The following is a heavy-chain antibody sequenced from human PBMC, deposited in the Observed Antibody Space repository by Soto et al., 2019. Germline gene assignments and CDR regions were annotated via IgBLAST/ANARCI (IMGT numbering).Heavy chain of an antibody. CDR3: ARAYGYSFDH. D-gene: IGHD2-15*01. J-gene: IGHJ4*02. V-gene: IGHV6-1*01. CDR1: GDSVSSNSAA. Sequence: SQTLSLTCAISGDSVSSNSAAWSWIRQSPSRGLEWLGRTYYRSKWYNEYAVSVRSRITINPDTSKNRFSLQLNSVTPEDSAVYYRARAYGYSFDHWGQGTLVTVSS. CDR2: TYYRSKWYN.